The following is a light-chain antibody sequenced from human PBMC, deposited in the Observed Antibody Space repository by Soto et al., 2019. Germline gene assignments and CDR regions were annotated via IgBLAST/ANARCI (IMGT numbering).Light chain of an antibody. Sequence: EIVLTQSPGTRSLSPGERATLSCRASQSVSSSYLAWYQQKPGQAPRLLIYGASSRATGIPDRFSGSGSGTDFTLTISSMKPEDVATDYCQKYNSAITFGQGTRLEIK. CDR1: QSVSSSY. CDR2: GAS. CDR3: QKYNSAIT. V-gene: IGKV3-20*01. J-gene: IGKJ5*01.